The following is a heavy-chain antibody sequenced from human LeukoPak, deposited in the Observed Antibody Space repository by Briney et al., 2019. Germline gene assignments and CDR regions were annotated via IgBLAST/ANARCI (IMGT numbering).Heavy chain of an antibody. D-gene: IGHD1-7*01. Sequence: GGSLRLSCAASGFTFSNFWMSWVRQAPGKGLEWVANIKQDGSEKYYVDSVKGRFTISRDNAKNSLYLQMNSLRAEDTAVYYCARLDNWNYPYWGQGTLVTVSS. V-gene: IGHV3-7*03. CDR3: ARLDNWNYPY. J-gene: IGHJ4*02. CDR1: GFTFSNFW. CDR2: IKQDGSEK.